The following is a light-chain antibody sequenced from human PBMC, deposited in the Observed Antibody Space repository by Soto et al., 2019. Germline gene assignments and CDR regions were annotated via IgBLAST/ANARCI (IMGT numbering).Light chain of an antibody. CDR1: QSISSW. J-gene: IGKJ1*01. Sequence: DIQMTQSPSTLSASVGDRITITCRASQSISSWLAWYQQKPGKAPKLLIYMASSLESGVPSRFRGSGSGTEFSLTSSNLQPDDFATDYCQHYNSYPWTFGQGTKVEIK. CDR2: MAS. CDR3: QHYNSYPWT. V-gene: IGKV1-5*03.